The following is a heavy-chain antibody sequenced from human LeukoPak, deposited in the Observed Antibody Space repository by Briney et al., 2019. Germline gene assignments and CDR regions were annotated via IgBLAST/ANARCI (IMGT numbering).Heavy chain of an antibody. J-gene: IGHJ6*04. D-gene: IGHD1-26*01. CDR2: INHSGST. V-gene: IGHV4-34*01. Sequence: SETLSLTCAVHGGPFSGYYWSWIRQPPGKGLEWFGEINHSGSTNYKPSLKSRVTISVDTSQNQFSLKLSSVTAADTAVYYCARDSHRSSHYYYYYGMDVWGKGTTVTVSS. CDR3: ARDSHRSSHYYYYYGMDV. CDR1: GGPFSGYY.